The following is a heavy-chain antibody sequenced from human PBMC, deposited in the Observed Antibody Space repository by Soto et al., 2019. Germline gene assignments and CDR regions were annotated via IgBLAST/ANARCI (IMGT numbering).Heavy chain of an antibody. V-gene: IGHV3-9*01. CDR1: GFTFDDYA. Sequence: PGGSLRLSCAASGFTFDDYAMHWVRQAPGKGLEWVSGISWNSGSIGYADSVKGRFTISRDNAKNSLYLQMNSLRAEDTALYYCAKDISGITGTPFDYWGQGTLVTVSS. CDR3: AKDISGITGTPFDY. CDR2: ISWNSGSI. J-gene: IGHJ4*02. D-gene: IGHD1-20*01.